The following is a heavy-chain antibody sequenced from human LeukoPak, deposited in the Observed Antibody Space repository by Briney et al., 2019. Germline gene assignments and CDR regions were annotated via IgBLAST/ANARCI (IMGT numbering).Heavy chain of an antibody. J-gene: IGHJ4*02. D-gene: IGHD5-12*01. CDR1: GFTFRNYW. V-gene: IGHV3-7*01. CDR2: TKPDGSAE. Sequence: GGSLRLSCAASGFTFRNYWMGWVRQAPGKGLEWVANTKPDGSAEYYADSVRGRFTTSRDNANNFLYLQMNSLRAEDTAVYYCARYGGSNTNFDSWGQGTVVIVSA. CDR3: ARYGGSNTNFDS.